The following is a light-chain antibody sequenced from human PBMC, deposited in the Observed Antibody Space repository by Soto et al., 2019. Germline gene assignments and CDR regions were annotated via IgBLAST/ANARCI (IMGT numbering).Light chain of an antibody. CDR2: DTS. V-gene: IGKV3-15*01. J-gene: IGKJ2*01. CDR3: HYYNNWHPRNT. Sequence: EIVMTQSPSTLSLSPGERATLSCRASQSVSSNLVWYLQKPGQAPGLLIYDTSTRASNDPARFSGSGSETAFTLTISGKPSEDFGIYYYHYYNNWHPRNTFGQGTKLEIK. CDR1: QSVSSN.